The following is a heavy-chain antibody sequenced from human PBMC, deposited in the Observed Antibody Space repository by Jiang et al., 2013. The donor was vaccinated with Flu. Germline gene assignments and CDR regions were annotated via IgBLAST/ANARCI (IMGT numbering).Heavy chain of an antibody. CDR1: KFTFSGYT. Sequence: VQLVESGGGLVKPGGSLRLSCAASKFTFSGYTMNWVRQAPGKGLEWVSSISSRSTYIHYADSVKGRFTISRDNAKDSLYLQMNNLRAEDTAVYFCAKAGAAGGYCNGGNCYSDSWGQGTLVTVSS. J-gene: IGHJ5*01. CDR3: AKAGAAGGYCNGGNCYSDS. D-gene: IGHD2-15*01. V-gene: IGHV3-21*01. CDR2: ISSRSTYI.